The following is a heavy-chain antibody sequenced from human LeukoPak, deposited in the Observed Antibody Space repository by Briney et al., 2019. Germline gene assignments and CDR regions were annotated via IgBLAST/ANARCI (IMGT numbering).Heavy chain of an antibody. V-gene: IGHV3-30-3*01. CDR3: ASIAVAGDSVDY. Sequence: PGGSLRLSCAASGFTFSSYAMHWVRQAPGKGLEWVAVISYDGSNKYYADSVKGRFTISRDNSKNTLYLQMNSLRAEDTAVYYCASIAVAGDSVDYWGQGTLVTVSS. CDR2: ISYDGSNK. J-gene: IGHJ4*02. D-gene: IGHD6-19*01. CDR1: GFTFSSYA.